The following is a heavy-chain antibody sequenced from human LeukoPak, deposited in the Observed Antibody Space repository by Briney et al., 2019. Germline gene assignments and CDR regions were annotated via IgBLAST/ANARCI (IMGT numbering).Heavy chain of an antibody. J-gene: IGHJ4*02. CDR2: ISGGGGST. CDR1: AFTFSSYA. CDR3: AKGYCSGGNCYPFDY. Sequence: PGRSLRLSCAASAFTFSSYAMSWVRQAPENRLEWVSAISGGGGSTYYADSVKGRFTISTDNSKNTLYLQMNSLRAEDTAVYYCAKGYCSGGNCYPFDYWGQGTLVTVSS. D-gene: IGHD2-15*01. V-gene: IGHV3-23*01.